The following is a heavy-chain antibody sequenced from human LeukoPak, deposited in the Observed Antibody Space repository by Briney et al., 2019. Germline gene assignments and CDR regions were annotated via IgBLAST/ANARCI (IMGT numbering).Heavy chain of an antibody. Sequence: GGSLRLSCVASGFTFSSYAMGWVRRAPGKGLEWVSSISGSGAGTYYADSVKGRCTISRDNSKNTLYLQMNSLRAEDTAVYYCAKADDDSPGYTNYFDYWGQGTLVTVSS. J-gene: IGHJ4*02. D-gene: IGHD3-22*01. CDR3: AKADDDSPGYTNYFDY. V-gene: IGHV3-23*01. CDR1: GFTFSSYA. CDR2: ISGSGAGT.